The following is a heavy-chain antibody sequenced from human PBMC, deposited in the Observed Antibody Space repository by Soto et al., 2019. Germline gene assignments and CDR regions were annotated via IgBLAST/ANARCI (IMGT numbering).Heavy chain of an antibody. J-gene: IGHJ6*02. V-gene: IGHV4-30-4*01. CDR3: ARSRGYCSSTSCSASYYYYGMDV. CDR1: GGSISSGDYY. Sequence: PSETLSLTCTVSGGSISSGDYYWSWIRQPPGKGLEWIGYIYYSGSTYYNPSLKSRVTISVDTPKNQFSLKLSSVTAADTAVYYCARSRGYCSSTSCSASYYYYGMDVWGQGTTVTVSS. D-gene: IGHD2-2*01. CDR2: IYYSGST.